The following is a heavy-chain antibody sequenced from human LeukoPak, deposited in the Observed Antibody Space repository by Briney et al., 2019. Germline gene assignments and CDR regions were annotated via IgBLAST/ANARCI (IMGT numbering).Heavy chain of an antibody. D-gene: IGHD5-24*01. V-gene: IGHV4-61*05. CDR3: ARRRDGYNYNYFDY. J-gene: IGHJ4*02. CDR2: VYYSGSA. Sequence: PSETLSLTCTVSGDSISSSGYYWNWIRQPPGKGLEWIGHVYYSGSANYKPSLESRVTISLDTSKNQFSLKLSSVTAADTAVYYCARRRDGYNYNYFDYWGQGALVTVSS. CDR1: GDSISSSGYY.